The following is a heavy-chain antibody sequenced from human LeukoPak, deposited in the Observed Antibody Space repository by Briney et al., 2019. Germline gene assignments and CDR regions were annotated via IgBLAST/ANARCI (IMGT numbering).Heavy chain of an antibody. J-gene: IGHJ4*02. CDR3: ATPDVRLRYFDWSPNE. CDR1: GLTVSNNY. D-gene: IGHD3-9*01. CDR2: ISGSDAST. Sequence: GRSLRLSCAASGLTVSNNYMNWVRQAPGKGLEWVSGISGSDASTHYADSVKGRFTISRDNSKNTVYLQMNSPRVDDTAVYYCATPDVRLRYFDWSPNEWGQGTLVTVSS. V-gene: IGHV3-23*01.